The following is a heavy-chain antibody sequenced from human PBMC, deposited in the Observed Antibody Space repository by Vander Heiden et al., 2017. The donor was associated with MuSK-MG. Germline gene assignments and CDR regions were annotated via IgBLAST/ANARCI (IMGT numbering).Heavy chain of an antibody. J-gene: IGHJ4*02. D-gene: IGHD3-3*01. V-gene: IGHV3-30*18. CDR2: IAYDGSNK. CDR1: GFTFSSYG. Sequence: QVQLVESGGGVVQPGRSLSLSCAASGFTFSSYGMHWVGQAPGKGLEWVAVIAYDGSNKYYADSVKGRFTISRDNSKNTLYLQMNSLRAEDTAVYYCAKGITIFGVADYFDYWGQGTLVTVSS. CDR3: AKGITIFGVADYFDY.